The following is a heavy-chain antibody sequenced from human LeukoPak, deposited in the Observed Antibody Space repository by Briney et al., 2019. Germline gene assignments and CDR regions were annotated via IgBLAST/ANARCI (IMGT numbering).Heavy chain of an antibody. Sequence: SETLSLTCTASGGSISSHYWSWIRQPPGKGLEWIGYIYYSGSTNYNPSLKSRVTISVDTSKNQFSLKLSSVTAADTAVYYCARGLVLPDYWGQGTLVTVSS. CDR1: GGSISSHY. CDR2: IYYSGST. J-gene: IGHJ4*02. D-gene: IGHD3-10*01. V-gene: IGHV4-59*11. CDR3: ARGLVLPDY.